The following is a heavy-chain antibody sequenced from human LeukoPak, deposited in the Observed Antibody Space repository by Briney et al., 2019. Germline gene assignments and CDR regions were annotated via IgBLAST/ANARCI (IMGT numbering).Heavy chain of an antibody. CDR3: ARSWTLLSGPYMDI. V-gene: IGHV1-3*01. CDR1: GYTFTGYY. CDR2: INAGNGNT. Sequence: GASVKVSCKASGYTFTGYYMHWVRQAPGQRLEWMGWINAGNGNTKYSQKFQGRVTITRDTSASTAYMELSSLRSEDTAVYYCARSWTLLSGPYMDIWGKGTTVTVSS. J-gene: IGHJ6*03. D-gene: IGHD2-15*01.